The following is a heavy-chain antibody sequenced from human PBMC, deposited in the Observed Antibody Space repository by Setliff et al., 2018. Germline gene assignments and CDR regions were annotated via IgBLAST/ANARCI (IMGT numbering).Heavy chain of an antibody. Sequence: SETLSLTCAVSGYSISSGYYWGWIRQPPGKGLEWVGIIYHSGSTYYNPSLKSRVTISVDTSKNQFSLKLSSVTAADTAVYYCARTSGSGSSLLPNFSDPWGQGTLVTVSS. J-gene: IGHJ5*02. CDR1: GYSISSGYY. V-gene: IGHV4-38-2*01. D-gene: IGHD3-10*01. CDR2: IYHSGST. CDR3: ARTSGSGSSLLPNFSDP.